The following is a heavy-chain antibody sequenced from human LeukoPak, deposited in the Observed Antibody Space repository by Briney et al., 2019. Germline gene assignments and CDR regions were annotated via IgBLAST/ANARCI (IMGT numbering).Heavy chain of an antibody. CDR1: GFTFSSYS. D-gene: IGHD3-10*01. Sequence: PGGSLRLSCAASGFTFSSYSMNWVRQAPGKGLEWVSSISSSSSYIYYADSVKGRFTISRDNAKNSLYLQMNSLRAEDTAVYYCARDKELLWFGESHDAFDIWGQGTMVTVSS. J-gene: IGHJ3*02. V-gene: IGHV3-21*01. CDR2: ISSSSSYI. CDR3: ARDKELLWFGESHDAFDI.